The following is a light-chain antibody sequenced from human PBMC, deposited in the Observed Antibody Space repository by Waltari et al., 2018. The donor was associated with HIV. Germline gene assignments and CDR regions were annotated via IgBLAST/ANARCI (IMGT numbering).Light chain of an antibody. V-gene: IGKV4-1*01. CDR2: WAS. J-gene: IGKJ4*01. CDR1: QSLLRSSNNLNY. Sequence: DILLTQSPDSLAVSLGGKATINCKSSQSLLRSSNNLNYLAWYQKKPRQPPRLLIPWASSRESGVPDRFSGSGSGTDFTLTISNLQAEDVAIYYCQQYSSVPVTFGGGTEVEIK. CDR3: QQYSSVPVT.